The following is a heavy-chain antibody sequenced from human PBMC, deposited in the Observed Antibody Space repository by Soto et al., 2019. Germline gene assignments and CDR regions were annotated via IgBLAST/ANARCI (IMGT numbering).Heavy chain of an antibody. D-gene: IGHD2-8*02. J-gene: IGHJ4*02. V-gene: IGHV3-11*06. CDR1: GFTFGDSY. CDR3: VRAGGVGLFDH. Sequence: GGSLRLSCAGSGFTFGDSYMSWIRQAPGKGLEWLSYISPGSRYPAYADSVKGRFTISRDNAKRSLYLQMMSLTAQATAIYYCVRAGGVGLFDHLGQGTMAPASS. CDR2: ISPGSRYP.